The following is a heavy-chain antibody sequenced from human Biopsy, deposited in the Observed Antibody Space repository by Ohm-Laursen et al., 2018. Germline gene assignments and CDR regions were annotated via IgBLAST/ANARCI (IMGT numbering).Heavy chain of an antibody. CDR3: ARGLSSGWYGYFDV. CDR2: IWYDGTNE. CDR1: GFTFSRYA. Sequence: SLRLSCTASGFTFSRYAMSWVRQAPGKGLEWISLIWYDGTNEDYADSVKGRFTISRDNSKNTLYLQINTLTLEDTAFYYCARGLSSGWYGYFDVWGRGTLVTVSS. D-gene: IGHD6-19*01. V-gene: IGHV3-33*04. J-gene: IGHJ2*01.